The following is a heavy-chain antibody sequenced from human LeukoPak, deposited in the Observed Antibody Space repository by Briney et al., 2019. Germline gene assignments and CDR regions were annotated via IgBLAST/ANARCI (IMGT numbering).Heavy chain of an antibody. CDR3: ARVVLSDDFWSGYYPFDY. CDR2: INPNSGGT. J-gene: IGHJ4*02. V-gene: IGHV1-2*02. Sequence: ASVKVSCKASGYTFTGYYMHWVRQAPGQGLEWMGWINPNSGGTNYAQKFQGRVTMTRDTSISTAYMGLSRLRSDDTAVYYCARVVLSDDFWSGYYPFDYWGQGTLVTVSS. CDR1: GYTFTGYY. D-gene: IGHD3-3*01.